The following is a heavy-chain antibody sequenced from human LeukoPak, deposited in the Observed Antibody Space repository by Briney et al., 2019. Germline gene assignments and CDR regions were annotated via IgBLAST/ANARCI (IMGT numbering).Heavy chain of an antibody. D-gene: IGHD3-3*01. CDR2: IYYSGST. Sequence: SETLSLTCTVSGGSISSYYWSWIRQPPGKGLEWIGYIYYSGSTNYNPSLKSRVTISVDTSKNQFSLKLSPVTAADTAVYYCARFSPAITIFHTRDWFDPWGQGTLVTVSS. V-gene: IGHV4-59*01. J-gene: IGHJ5*02. CDR1: GGSISSYY. CDR3: ARFSPAITIFHTRDWFDP.